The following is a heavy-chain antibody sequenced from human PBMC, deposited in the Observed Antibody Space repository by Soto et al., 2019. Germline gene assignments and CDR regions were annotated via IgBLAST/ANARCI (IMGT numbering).Heavy chain of an antibody. D-gene: IGHD2-15*01. CDR2: ISGSGGST. V-gene: IGHV3-23*01. CDR3: AKIGLGVVVVADSTFDY. CDR1: GFTFSSYA. Sequence: EVQLLESGGGLVQPGGSLRLSCAASGFTFSSYAMSWVRQAPGKGLEWVSAISGSGGSTYYADSVKGRFTISRDNSKNTLYLQMNSLRAEDTVVYYCAKIGLGVVVVADSTFDYWGQGTLVTVSS. J-gene: IGHJ4*02.